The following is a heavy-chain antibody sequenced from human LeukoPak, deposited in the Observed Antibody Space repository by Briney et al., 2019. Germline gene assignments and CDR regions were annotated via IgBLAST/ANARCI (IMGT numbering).Heavy chain of an antibody. J-gene: IGHJ4*02. CDR2: ISSSSNTI. D-gene: IGHD4-17*01. CDR3: AKYLRRGDYVDY. CDR1: GFTFSDYY. Sequence: GGSLRLSCAASGFTFSDYYMCWGRQAPGKGLECVSYISSSSNTIYYADSVKGRFTISRDNAKNSLYLQMNSLRDEDTAVYYCAKYLRRGDYVDYWGQGTLVTVSS. V-gene: IGHV3-11*04.